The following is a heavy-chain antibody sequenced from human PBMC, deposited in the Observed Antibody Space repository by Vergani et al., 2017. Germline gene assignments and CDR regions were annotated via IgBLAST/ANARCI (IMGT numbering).Heavy chain of an antibody. CDR1: GGSLSSGGYY. Sequence: QVQLQESGPGLVKPSQTPSLTCTVSGGSLSSGGYYWSWIRQHPGKGLEWIGYIYYSGSTYYNPSPESRVTIYVDTSKNQFSLKASSVTSAYTAVYDCARAVRRFWTHRSTSHAFDIWGQGTMVTVSS. CDR3: ARAVRRFWTHRSTSHAFDI. J-gene: IGHJ3*02. D-gene: IGHD3/OR15-3a*01. V-gene: IGHV4-31*03. CDR2: IYYSGST.